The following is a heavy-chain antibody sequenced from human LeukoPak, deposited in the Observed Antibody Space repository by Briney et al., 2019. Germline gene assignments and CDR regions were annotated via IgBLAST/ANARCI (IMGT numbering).Heavy chain of an antibody. J-gene: IGHJ2*01. CDR2: IIPIFGTA. D-gene: IGHD2-2*01. CDR3: ATQLEGTEYCSSTSCYYAL. Sequence: SVKVSFKASGGTFSSYAISWVRQAPGQGLEWMGGIIPIFGTANYAQKFQGRVTITADESTSTAYMELSSLRSEDTAVYYCATQLEGTEYCSSTSCYYALWGRGTLVTVSS. CDR1: GGTFSSYA. V-gene: IGHV1-69*13.